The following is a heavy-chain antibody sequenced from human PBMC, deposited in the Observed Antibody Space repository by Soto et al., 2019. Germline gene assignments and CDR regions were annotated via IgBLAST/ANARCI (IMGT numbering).Heavy chain of an antibody. J-gene: IGHJ4*02. V-gene: IGHV4-4*02. CDR3: ASSREYYDFWCGYYRGPYFDY. CDR2: INHSGRT. D-gene: IGHD3-3*01. CDR1: GGSISSSNW. Sequence: SETLSLTCAVSGGSISSSNWWSWIRQPPGKGLEWIGEINHSGRTNYNPSLKSRVTISVDTSKNQFSLKLSSVTAADTAVYYCASSREYYDFWCGYYRGPYFDYWGQGTLVTVSS.